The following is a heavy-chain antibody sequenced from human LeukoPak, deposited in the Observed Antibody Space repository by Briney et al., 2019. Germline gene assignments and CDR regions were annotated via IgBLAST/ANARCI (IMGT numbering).Heavy chain of an antibody. J-gene: IGHJ6*02. D-gene: IGHD3-3*01. CDR2: ISAYNGNT. V-gene: IGHV1-18*01. CDR1: GYTFTSYG. Sequence: ASVTVSCTASGYTFTSYGISWVRQAPGQGLEWMGWISAYNGNTNYAQKLQGRVTMTTDTSTSTAYMELSSLRSEDTAVYYCARGDFWSGYWPHRAYYYGMDVWGQGTTVTVSS. CDR3: ARGDFWSGYWPHRAYYYGMDV.